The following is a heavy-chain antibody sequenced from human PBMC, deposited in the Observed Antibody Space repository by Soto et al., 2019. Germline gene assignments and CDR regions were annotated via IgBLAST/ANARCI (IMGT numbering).Heavy chain of an antibody. CDR3: ASTQNWFDP. CDR2: IYYSGST. CDR1: GGSITSSSYY. V-gene: IGHV4-39*07. Sequence: PSETLSLTCTVSGGSITSSSYYWGWVRQPPGKGLEWIGKIYYSGSTYYNPSLKSRVTISVDKSKNQFSLKLTSVTAADTAVYYCASTQNWFDPWGQGTLVTVSS. J-gene: IGHJ5*02.